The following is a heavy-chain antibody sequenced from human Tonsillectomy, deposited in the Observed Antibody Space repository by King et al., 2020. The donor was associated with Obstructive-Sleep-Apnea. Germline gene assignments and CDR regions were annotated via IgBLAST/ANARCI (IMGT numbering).Heavy chain of an antibody. CDR3: ARGDFVVVVAAKYYYYDMDV. CDR1: GGSFSGYY. Sequence: VQLQQWGAGLLKPSETLSLTCAVYGGSFSGYYWSWIRQPPGKGLEWIGEINHSENTNYNPSLKSRVTISVDASKNQFSLKLRSVTAADTAVYYCARGDFVVVVAAKYYYYDMDVWGQGTTVTVSS. D-gene: IGHD2-15*01. CDR2: INHSENT. J-gene: IGHJ6*02. V-gene: IGHV4-34*01.